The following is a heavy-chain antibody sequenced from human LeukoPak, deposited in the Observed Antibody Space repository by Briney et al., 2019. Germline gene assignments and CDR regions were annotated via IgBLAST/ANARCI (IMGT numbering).Heavy chain of an antibody. CDR2: INPSGGST. D-gene: IGHD2-15*01. Sequence: ASVKVSCKASGYTFTSYYMHWVRQAPGQGLEWMGIINPSGGSTSYAQKFQGRVTMTRDMSTSTVYMELSSLRSDDTAVYFCARVPPYCSGGSCYSLFDFWGQGTLVTVSS. CDR3: ARVPPYCSGGSCYSLFDF. J-gene: IGHJ4*02. V-gene: IGHV1-46*01. CDR1: GYTFTSYY.